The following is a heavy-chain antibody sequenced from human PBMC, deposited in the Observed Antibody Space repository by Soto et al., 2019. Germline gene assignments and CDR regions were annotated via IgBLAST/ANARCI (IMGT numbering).Heavy chain of an antibody. V-gene: IGHV4-30-4*01. CDR3: ARVPIFTHNWFDP. D-gene: IGHD3-3*01. CDR1: GGSISSGDYY. CDR2: IYYSGST. J-gene: IGHJ5*02. Sequence: SETLSLTCTVSGGSISSGDYYWSWIRQPPGKGLEWIGYIYYSGSTYYNPSLKSRVTISVDTSKNQFSLKLSSVTAADTAVYYCARVPIFTHNWFDPWGQGTLVTVSS.